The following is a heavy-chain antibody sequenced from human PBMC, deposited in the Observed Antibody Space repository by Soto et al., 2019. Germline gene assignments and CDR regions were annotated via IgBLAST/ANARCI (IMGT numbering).Heavy chain of an antibody. D-gene: IGHD2-15*01. CDR2: IIPIFGTA. CDR1: GGTFSSYA. J-gene: IGHJ6*02. Sequence: ASVKVSCKASGGTFSSYAISWVRQAPGQGLEWMGGIIPIFGTANYAQKFQGRVTITADESTSTAYMELSSLRSEDTAVYYCAACSYCSGGPFYYYGMDVWGQGTTVTVSS. CDR3: AACSYCSGGPFYYYGMDV. V-gene: IGHV1-69*13.